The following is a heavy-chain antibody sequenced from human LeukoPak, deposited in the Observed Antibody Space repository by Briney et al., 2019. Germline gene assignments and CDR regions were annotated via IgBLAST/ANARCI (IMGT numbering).Heavy chain of an antibody. V-gene: IGHV4-59*01. J-gene: IGHJ5*02. CDR2: IYYSGST. CDR1: GGSISSYY. CDR3: ARDRVTMVRGVILNWFDP. Sequence: SETLSLTCTVSGGSISSYYWSWIRQPPGKGLEWIGYIYYSGSTNYNPSLKSRVTISVDTSKNQFSLKLSSVTAADTAVYYCARDRVTMVRGVILNWFDPWGQGTLVTVSS. D-gene: IGHD3-10*01.